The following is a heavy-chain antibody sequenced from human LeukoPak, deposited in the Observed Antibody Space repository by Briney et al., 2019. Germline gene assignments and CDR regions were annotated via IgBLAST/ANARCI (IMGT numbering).Heavy chain of an antibody. CDR1: GFTFNNYA. Sequence: GGSLRLSCAASGFTFNNYAMSWVRQAPGKGLEWVSGINTNGADTPYADSVKGRFTISRDNSKNTLNLQMNSLRVDDTAIYYCARKDPGPTPFDCWGQGTLVTVSS. J-gene: IGHJ4*02. D-gene: IGHD1-7*01. CDR3: ARKDPGPTPFDC. V-gene: IGHV3-23*01. CDR2: INTNGADT.